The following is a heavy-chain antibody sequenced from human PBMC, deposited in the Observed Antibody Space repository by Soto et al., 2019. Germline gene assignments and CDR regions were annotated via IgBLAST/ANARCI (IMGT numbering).Heavy chain of an antibody. V-gene: IGHV3-23*01. Sequence: GGSLRLSCAASGFTFSSYAMNWVRQAPGKGLEWVSTISGNGYSPYYADSVKGRFTISRDNSKNTLYLQMNSLRAEDTAIYYCAKGNTKEKINWFDPWGQGTLVTVSS. CDR2: ISGNGYSP. CDR3: AKGNTKEKINWFDP. CDR1: GFTFSSYA. D-gene: IGHD1-1*01. J-gene: IGHJ5*02.